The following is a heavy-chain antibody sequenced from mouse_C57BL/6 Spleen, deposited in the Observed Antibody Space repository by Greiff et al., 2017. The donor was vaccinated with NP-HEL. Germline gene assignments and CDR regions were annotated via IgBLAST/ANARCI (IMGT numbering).Heavy chain of an antibody. D-gene: IGHD1-1*01. V-gene: IGHV1-69*01. CDR2: IDPSDSYT. CDR3: ARGDYGSSFWYFDV. J-gene: IGHJ1*03. CDR1: GYTFTSYW. Sequence: QVQLKQPGAELVMPGASVKLSCKASGYTFTSYWMHWVKQRPGQGLEWIGEIDPSDSYTNYNQKFKGKSTLTVDKSSSTAYMQLSSLTSEDSAVYYCARGDYGSSFWYFDVWGTGTTDTVSS.